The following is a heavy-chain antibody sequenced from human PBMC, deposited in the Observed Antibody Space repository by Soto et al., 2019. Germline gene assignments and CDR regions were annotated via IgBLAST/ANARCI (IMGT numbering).Heavy chain of an antibody. Sequence: ACAASGFTFSTYTMTWVRQAPGKGLEWVSSITGSGSDTYYADSVKGRFTISRDIFKDTLYVQMNSLRAEDTAVYYCARGVLPAVSYFEYWGQGTLVTVSS. J-gene: IGHJ4*02. D-gene: IGHD2-2*01. CDR1: GFTFSTYT. CDR3: ARGVLPAVSYFEY. V-gene: IGHV3-23*01. CDR2: ITGSGSDT.